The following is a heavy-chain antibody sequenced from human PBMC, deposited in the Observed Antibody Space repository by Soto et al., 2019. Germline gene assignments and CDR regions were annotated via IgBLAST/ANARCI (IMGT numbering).Heavy chain of an antibody. D-gene: IGHD1-26*01. Sequence: QVQLVQSGPEVKRPGASVNVSCKTSGYDFTRHGINWVRQAPGQGFEWMGWISTYNGDTKYAQKVQGRVTKTTDTSMSTAYLELMGLTSDDTGFYYCARVSPPYSAGLYFLDQWGQGTLVTVSS. V-gene: IGHV1-18*01. J-gene: IGHJ4*02. CDR2: ISTYNGDT. CDR1: GYDFTRHG. CDR3: ARVSPPYSAGLYFLDQ.